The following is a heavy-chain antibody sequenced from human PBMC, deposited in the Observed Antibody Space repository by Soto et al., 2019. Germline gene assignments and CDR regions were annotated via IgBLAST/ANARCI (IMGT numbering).Heavy chain of an antibody. Sequence: SQTLSLTCAITGDSVSSNSAGWSWVRQSPSRGLEWLGRTYYRSKWYYEYAVSVRGRITINPDTSKNQYALQLNSVTPEDTAVYFCARGEQYSGRIFDYWGQGTLVTVSS. V-gene: IGHV6-1*01. D-gene: IGHD1-26*01. CDR3: ARGEQYSGRIFDY. J-gene: IGHJ4*01. CDR1: GDSVSSNSAG. CDR2: TYYRSKWYY.